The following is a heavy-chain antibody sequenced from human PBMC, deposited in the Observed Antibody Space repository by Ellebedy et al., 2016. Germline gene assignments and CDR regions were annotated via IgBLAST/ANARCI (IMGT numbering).Heavy chain of an antibody. J-gene: IGHJ3*02. CDR2: IKQDGSEK. Sequence: GGSLRLSXAASGFTFSSYWMSWVRQAPGKGLEWVANIKQDGSEKYYVDSVKGRFTISRDNAKNSLYLQMNSLRAEDTAVYYCAKDLNSQLWLPLGAFDIWGQGTMVTVSS. CDR1: GFTFSSYW. D-gene: IGHD5-18*01. CDR3: AKDLNSQLWLPLGAFDI. V-gene: IGHV3-7*01.